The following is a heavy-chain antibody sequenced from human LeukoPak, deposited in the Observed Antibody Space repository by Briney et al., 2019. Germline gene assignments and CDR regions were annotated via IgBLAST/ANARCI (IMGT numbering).Heavy chain of an antibody. CDR1: SGSISTGTYS. J-gene: IGHJ4*02. D-gene: IGHD4-23*01. CDR2: VYHSGGA. Sequence: SETLSLTCNVSSGSISTGTYSWSWIRQPPGRGLEWLGYVYHSGGAYYNPSLKTPVTISVDTSKNQFSLKLSSVTAADTAVYYCARGPNYGGNSKDFDYWGQGTLVTVSS. CDR3: ARGPNYGGNSKDFDY. V-gene: IGHV4-30-2*01.